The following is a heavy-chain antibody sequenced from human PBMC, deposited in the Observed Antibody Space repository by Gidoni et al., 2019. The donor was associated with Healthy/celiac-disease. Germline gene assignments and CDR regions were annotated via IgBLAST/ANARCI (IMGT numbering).Heavy chain of an antibody. V-gene: IGHV3-7*03. J-gene: IGHJ4*02. CDR3: ARVSSVVVIAATETNFDY. CDR1: GFTFSRYW. CDR2: IKKYGSEK. D-gene: IGHD2-21*01. Sequence: EVQLVESGGGLVQPGGSLRLSCAASGFTFSRYWMSWVRQAPGKGLEGLSNIKKYGSEKYYVDSVKGRFTISRDNVKNSLYLQMNSLRAEDTAVYYCARVSSVVVIAATETNFDYWGQGTLVTVSS.